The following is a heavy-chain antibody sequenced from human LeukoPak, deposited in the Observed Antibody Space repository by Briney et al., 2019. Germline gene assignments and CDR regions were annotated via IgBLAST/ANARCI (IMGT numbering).Heavy chain of an antibody. D-gene: IGHD3-10*01. CDR3: ARDGYGSGSYGGFDY. CDR1: GGSISSSSYY. CDR2: IYYSGST. J-gene: IGHJ4*02. Sequence: SETLSLTCTVSGGSISSSSYYWGWIRQPPGKGLEWIGSIYYSGSTYYNPSLKSRVTISVDTSKNQFSLKLSSVTAADTAVYYCARDGYGSGSYGGFDYWGQGTLVTVSS. V-gene: IGHV4-39*07.